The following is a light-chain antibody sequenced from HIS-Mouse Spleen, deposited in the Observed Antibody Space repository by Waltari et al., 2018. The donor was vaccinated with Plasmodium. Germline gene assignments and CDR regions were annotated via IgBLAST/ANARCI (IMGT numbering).Light chain of an antibody. Sequence: QSALTQPASVSGSPGQSITISCTGTSSDVGGSTYVSWYQQHPGKAPKLMIYDVSNRPSGVSNRFSGSKSGNTASLTISGLQAEDEADYYCSSYTSSRGYVFGTGTKVTVL. CDR1: SSDVGGSTY. CDR3: SSYTSSRGYV. CDR2: DVS. J-gene: IGLJ1*01. V-gene: IGLV2-14*03.